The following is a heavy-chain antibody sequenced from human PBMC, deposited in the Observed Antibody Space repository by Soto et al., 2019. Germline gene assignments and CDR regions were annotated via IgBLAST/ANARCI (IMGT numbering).Heavy chain of an antibody. J-gene: IGHJ4*02. V-gene: IGHV4-61*01. CDR2: IYYSGST. Sequence: SEPLSQARSVADDSGSSGTAYWYKNQQPPGKGLEWIGYIYYSGSTNYNPSLKSRVTISVDTSKNQFSLKLSSVTAADTAVYYCARVGYYDSSGYYVIDYRGQGTLVTVSS. CDR3: ARVGYYDSSGYYVIDY. CDR1: DDSGSSGTAY. D-gene: IGHD3-22*01.